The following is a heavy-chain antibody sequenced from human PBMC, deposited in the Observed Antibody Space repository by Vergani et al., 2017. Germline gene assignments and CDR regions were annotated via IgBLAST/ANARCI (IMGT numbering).Heavy chain of an antibody. V-gene: IGHV3-30*03. CDR2: ISYDGSNK. CDR1: GFTFSSYG. CDR3: ARGVSGYYLYYYYGMDV. J-gene: IGHJ6*02. Sequence: QVQLVESGGGVVQPGRSLRLSCAASGFTFSSYGMHWVRQAPGKGLEWVAVISYDGSNKYYADSVKGRFTISRDNSKNTLYLQMNSLRAEDTAVYYCARGVSGYYLYYYYGMDVWGQGTTVTVSS. D-gene: IGHD3-22*01.